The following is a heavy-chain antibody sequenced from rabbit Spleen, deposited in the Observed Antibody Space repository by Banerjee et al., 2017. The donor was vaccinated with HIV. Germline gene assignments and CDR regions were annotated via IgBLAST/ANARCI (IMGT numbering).Heavy chain of an antibody. V-gene: IGHV1S45*01. CDR2: VCAGSSGST. CDR1: GFSFSSNYH. Sequence: QEQLEESGGDLVKPEGSLTLTCTASGFSFSSNYHMCWVRQAPGKGLEWIACVCAGSSGSTYYASWAKGRFTISKTSSTTVTLQMTSLTAADTATYFCARDLVTVIGWNFNLWGPGTLVTVS. D-gene: IGHD5-1*01. CDR3: ARDLVTVIGWNFNL. J-gene: IGHJ4*01.